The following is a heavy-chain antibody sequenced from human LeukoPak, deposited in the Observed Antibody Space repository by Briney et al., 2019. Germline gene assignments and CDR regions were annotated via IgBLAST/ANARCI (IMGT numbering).Heavy chain of an antibody. D-gene: IGHD4-17*01. Sequence: KVSCKASGGTFSSYAISWVRQAPGQGLEWMGRIIPIFGIANYAQKFQSRVTITADKSTSTAYMELSSLRSEDTAVYYCARDAHFYGDYTFDYWGQGTLVTVSS. CDR1: GGTFSSYA. CDR3: ARDAHFYGDYTFDY. V-gene: IGHV1-69*04. J-gene: IGHJ4*02. CDR2: IIPIFGIA.